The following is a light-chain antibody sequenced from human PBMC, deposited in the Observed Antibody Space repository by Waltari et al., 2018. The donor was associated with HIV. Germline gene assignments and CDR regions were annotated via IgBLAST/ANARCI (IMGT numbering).Light chain of an antibody. V-gene: IGLV1-40*01. Sequence: QSALTQPPSVSGAPGQSVTISCSGSNSNIGAGFDVHWYQQVPGTAPRLLIYDNNNRPAGVPDRCSGSKSGTSASLAINGLQSEDDADYYCQSYDSRLSGSVVFGGGTKVTVL. J-gene: IGLJ2*01. CDR1: NSNIGAGFD. CDR3: QSYDSRLSGSVV. CDR2: DNN.